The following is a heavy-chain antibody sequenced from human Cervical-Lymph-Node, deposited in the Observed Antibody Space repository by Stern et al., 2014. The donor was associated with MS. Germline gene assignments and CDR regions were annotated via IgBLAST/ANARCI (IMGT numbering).Heavy chain of an antibody. CDR3: ARDTSSPERSDW. CDR1: GFTVSRDY. V-gene: IGHV3-53*01. CDR2: ITNVGST. D-gene: IGHD1-1*01. J-gene: IGHJ4*02. Sequence: VQLVQSGGDVIQPGGSLRLSCTASGFTVSRDYMTWVRQAPGKGLEWVSLITNVGSTFYTDSVKGRFTISRDDSKNTVYLHMTSLRAEDTAMYYCARDTSSPERSDWWGQGTLVTVSS.